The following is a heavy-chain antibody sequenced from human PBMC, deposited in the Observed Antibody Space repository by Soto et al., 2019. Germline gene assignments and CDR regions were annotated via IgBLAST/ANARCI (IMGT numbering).Heavy chain of an antibody. V-gene: IGHV5-51*01. CDR2: IYPGDSDT. CDR3: ARHSVVVTARAPRYFGVDV. J-gene: IGHJ6*02. Sequence: PGESLKISCKGSGYNFTRYWIGWVRQMPGKGLEWMGIIYPGDSDTRYSPSFQGQVTISADKSISTAYLQWSSLKASDTAMYYCARHSVVVTARAPRYFGVDVWGQGTTVTVSS. CDR1: GYNFTRYW. D-gene: IGHD2-21*02.